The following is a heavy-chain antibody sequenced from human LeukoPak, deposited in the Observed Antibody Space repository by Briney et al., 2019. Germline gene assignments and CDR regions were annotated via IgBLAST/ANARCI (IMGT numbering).Heavy chain of an antibody. CDR1: GGSISSYY. Sequence: SETLSLTCTVSGGSISSYYWSWIRQPPGKGLEWIGYIYYSGSTNYNPSLKSRVTISVDTSKNQFSLKLSSVTAADTAVYYCARGGFHYDSSGYWLAWNYWGQGTLVTVSS. V-gene: IGHV4-59*01. CDR3: ARGGFHYDSSGYWLAWNY. J-gene: IGHJ4*02. D-gene: IGHD3-22*01. CDR2: IYYSGST.